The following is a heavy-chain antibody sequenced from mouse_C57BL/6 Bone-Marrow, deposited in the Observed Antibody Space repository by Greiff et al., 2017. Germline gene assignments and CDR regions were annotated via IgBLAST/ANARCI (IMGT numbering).Heavy chain of an antibody. V-gene: IGHV1-64*01. Sequence: QVQLQQPGAELVKPGASVKLSCKASGYTFTSYWMHWVKQRPGQGLEWIGMIHPNSGSTNYNEKFKSKATLTVDKSSSTAYMQLSSLTSEDSAVYDCARPTMITTAVDYWGQGTTLTVAS. CDR2: IHPNSGST. J-gene: IGHJ2*01. D-gene: IGHD2-4*01. CDR1: GYTFTSYW. CDR3: ARPTMITTAVDY.